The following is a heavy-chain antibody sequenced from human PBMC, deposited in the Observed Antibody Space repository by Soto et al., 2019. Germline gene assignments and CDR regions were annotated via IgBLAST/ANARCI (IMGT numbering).Heavy chain of an antibody. Sequence: GGSLRLSCAVSGFTFNDYYMSWIRQAPGKGLEWISYISGGGSTTYHADSVRGRFTISRDNAKNSLFLQMNSLRAEDTAVYYCAREVRTSGWFRRLDSWGQGILVTVS. D-gene: IGHD6-19*01. CDR2: ISGGGSTT. J-gene: IGHJ4*02. CDR1: GFTFNDYY. CDR3: AREVRTSGWFRRLDS. V-gene: IGHV3-11*01.